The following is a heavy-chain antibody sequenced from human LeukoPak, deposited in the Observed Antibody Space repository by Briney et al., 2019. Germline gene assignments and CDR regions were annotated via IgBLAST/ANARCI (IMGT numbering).Heavy chain of an antibody. CDR1: GFTFSSYS. J-gene: IGHJ4*02. CDR3: AQGSGFYYDY. D-gene: IGHD3-22*01. Sequence: PGGSLRLSCAASGFTFSSYSMNWLRQAPGKGLEWVGLIKRETDGGTTDFAAPVKGRFTISRDDSKNTLYLQMNRLTSEDTAVYYCAQGSGFYYDYWGQGTLVTVSS. V-gene: IGHV3-15*07. CDR2: IKRETDGGTT.